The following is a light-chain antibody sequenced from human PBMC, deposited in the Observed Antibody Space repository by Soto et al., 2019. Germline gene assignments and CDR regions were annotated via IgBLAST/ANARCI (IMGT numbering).Light chain of an antibody. CDR2: DAS. CDR1: QSVGSY. Sequence: IVLTQNTATLSLPPGERPSLCYRASQSVGSYLAWYQQKPGQAPRLLIYDASTRATGFPGRFSGSGSGTEFTLTISSLQSEDFAVYYCQHYNNWPWTFGQGTKVDIK. CDR3: QHYNNWPWT. J-gene: IGKJ1*01. V-gene: IGKV3-15*01.